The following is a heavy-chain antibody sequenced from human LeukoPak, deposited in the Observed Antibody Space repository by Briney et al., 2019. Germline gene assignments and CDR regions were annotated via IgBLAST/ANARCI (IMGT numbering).Heavy chain of an antibody. CDR3: AKGYGGLGFDY. J-gene: IGHJ4*02. Sequence: PGRSLRLSCAASGFTFSSYGMHWVRQAPGKGLEWVAVIWYDGSNKYYADSVKGRFTISRDNSKNTLYLQMNSLRAEDTAVYYCAKGYGGLGFDYWGQGTLVTVSS. D-gene: IGHD4-23*01. CDR1: GFTFSSYG. CDR2: IWYDGSNK. V-gene: IGHV3-33*06.